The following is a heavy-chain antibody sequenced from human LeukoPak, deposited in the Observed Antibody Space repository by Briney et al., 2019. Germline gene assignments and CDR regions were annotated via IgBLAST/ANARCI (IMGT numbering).Heavy chain of an antibody. CDR2: IYDSGST. Sequence: SETLSLTCTVSGGSISSYYWSWIRQPPGKGLEWIWYIYDSGSTNYNPSLTSRVTISVAPSKHQFSLKLSSMTAADTAVYSCARDTVTGTTPGTFDYWGQGTLVTVSS. CDR3: ARDTVTGTTPGTFDY. D-gene: IGHD1-20*01. J-gene: IGHJ4*02. V-gene: IGHV4-59*01. CDR1: GGSISSYY.